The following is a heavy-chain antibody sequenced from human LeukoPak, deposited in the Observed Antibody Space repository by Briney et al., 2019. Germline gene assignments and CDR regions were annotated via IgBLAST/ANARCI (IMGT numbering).Heavy chain of an antibody. CDR3: ARTEGKITGTTFSHYYYMDV. Sequence: ASVKDSCKASGYTFTGYYMHWVRQAPGQGLEWMGWINPNSGGTNYAQKPQGRVTMTRDTSISTAYMELSRLRSDDTAVYYCARTEGKITGTTFSHYYYMDVWGKGTTVTVSS. J-gene: IGHJ6*03. D-gene: IGHD1-7*01. V-gene: IGHV1-2*02. CDR2: INPNSGGT. CDR1: GYTFTGYY.